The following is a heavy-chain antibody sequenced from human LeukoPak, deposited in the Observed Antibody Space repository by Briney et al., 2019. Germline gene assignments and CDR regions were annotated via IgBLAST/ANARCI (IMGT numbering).Heavy chain of an antibody. CDR2: FDPEEGDT. Sequence: ASVKVSCKASGYTFTGYYMHWVRQAPGQGLEWMGGFDPEEGDTIYAQKFQGRLTMTEDTSTDTAYMELSSLTSEDTAVYYCATGSIVYDFWGQGTLVTVSS. V-gene: IGHV1-24*01. CDR1: GYTFTGYY. J-gene: IGHJ4*02. CDR3: ATGSIVYDF. D-gene: IGHD2-21*01.